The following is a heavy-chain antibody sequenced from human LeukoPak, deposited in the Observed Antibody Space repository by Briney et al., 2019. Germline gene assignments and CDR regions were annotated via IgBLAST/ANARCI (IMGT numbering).Heavy chain of an antibody. CDR1: AFTFSSYE. D-gene: IGHD2-21*02. CDR3: AKDWANCGGDCYSEVDY. CDR2: IRSSGSPI. Sequence: PGGSLRLSCVASAFTFSSYEMNWVRQAPGKGLEWISHIRSSGSPIYFADSVKGRFTISRDNSKNTLYLQMNSLRAEDTAVYYCAKDWANCGGDCYSEVDYWGQGTLVTVSS. V-gene: IGHV3-48*03. J-gene: IGHJ4*02.